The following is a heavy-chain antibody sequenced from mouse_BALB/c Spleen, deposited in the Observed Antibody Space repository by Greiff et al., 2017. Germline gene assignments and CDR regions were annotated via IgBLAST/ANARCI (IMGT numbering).Heavy chain of an antibody. J-gene: IGHJ3*01. CDR1: GFTFSSYA. Sequence: EVKLVESGGGLVKPGGSLKLSCAASGFTFSSYAMSWVRQSPEKRLEWVAEISSGGGYTYYPDTVTGRFTISRDNAKNTLYLEMGSLRSEDTAMYYCAVGFAYWGQGTLVTVSA. CDR2: ISSGGGYT. CDR3: AVGFAY. V-gene: IGHV5-9-4*01.